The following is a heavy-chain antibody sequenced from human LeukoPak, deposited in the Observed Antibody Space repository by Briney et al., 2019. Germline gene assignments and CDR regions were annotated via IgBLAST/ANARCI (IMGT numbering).Heavy chain of an antibody. Sequence: PGGSLRLSCAASGFTFSSYAMHWVRQAPGKGLEWVAVISYDGSNKYYADSVKGRFTISRDNSKNTLYLQMNSLRAEDTAVYYCAKGAAIGIYANFDYWGQGTLVTVSS. CDR3: AKGAAIGIYANFDY. CDR1: GFTFSSYA. J-gene: IGHJ4*02. V-gene: IGHV3-30*04. CDR2: ISYDGSNK. D-gene: IGHD6-13*01.